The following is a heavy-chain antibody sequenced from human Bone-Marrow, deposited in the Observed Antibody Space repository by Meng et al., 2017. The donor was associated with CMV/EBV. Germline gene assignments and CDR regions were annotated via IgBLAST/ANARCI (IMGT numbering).Heavy chain of an antibody. CDR2: IKQDGSEK. CDR1: GFTFSSFW. V-gene: IGHV3-7*01. J-gene: IGHJ6*02. CDR3: ARNTYCSSTSCYWGPYYYYGMDV. D-gene: IGHD2-2*01. Sequence: GGSLRLSCVASGFTFSSFWMSWVRQAPGKGLEWVANIKQDGSEKYYVDSVKGRFTISRDNAKNSLYLQMNSLRAEDTAVYYCARNTYCSSTSCYWGPYYYYGMDVWGQGTTVTVSS.